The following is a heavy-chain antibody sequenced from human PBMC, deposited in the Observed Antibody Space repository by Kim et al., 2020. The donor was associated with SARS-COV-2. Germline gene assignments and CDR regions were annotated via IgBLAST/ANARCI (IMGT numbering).Heavy chain of an antibody. V-gene: IGHV3-21*01. CDR1: GFTFSSYS. CDR2: ISSSSSYI. D-gene: IGHD2-2*01. J-gene: IGHJ4*02. Sequence: GGSLRLSCAASGFTFSSYSMNWVRQAPGKGLEWVSSISSSSSYIYYADSVKGRFTISRDNAKNSLYLQMNSLRAEDTAVYYCARDLRPAKTGNFDYWGQGTLVTVSS. CDR3: ARDLRPAKTGNFDY.